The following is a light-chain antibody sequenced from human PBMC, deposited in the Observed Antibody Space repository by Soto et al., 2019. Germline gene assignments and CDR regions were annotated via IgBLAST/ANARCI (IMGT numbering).Light chain of an antibody. Sequence: DIVMTQSPDSQAVSLGERATINCKSGQSVLYSSNNKNYLAWYQQKPGQPPKLLIYWASTRESGVPDRFSGSGSGTDFTLTISSLQAEDVAVYYCQQYYSTLWTFGQGTKVDIK. J-gene: IGKJ1*01. CDR3: QQYYSTLWT. CDR2: WAS. V-gene: IGKV4-1*01. CDR1: QSVLYSSNNKNY.